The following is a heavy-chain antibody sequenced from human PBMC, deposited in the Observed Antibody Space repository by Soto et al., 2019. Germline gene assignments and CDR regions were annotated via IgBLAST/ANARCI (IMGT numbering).Heavy chain of an antibody. Sequence: GGSMRLPCPASGFTFSRLWMTWVRPAGGKGLEWGGNINQDESQKLYVGSVRGRFTISTDDAKMSVYLEMNTLRADDTAVYYCAKIGDNDWYFDYWGQGTLVTVSS. CDR2: INQDESQK. D-gene: IGHD2-21*02. CDR1: GFTFSRLW. V-gene: IGHV3-7*01. J-gene: IGHJ4*02. CDR3: AKIGDNDWYFDY.